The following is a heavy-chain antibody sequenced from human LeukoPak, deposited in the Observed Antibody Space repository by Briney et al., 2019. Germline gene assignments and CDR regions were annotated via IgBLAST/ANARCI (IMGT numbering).Heavy chain of an antibody. CDR3: ARHSLRYFDWLLFDY. J-gene: IGHJ4*02. CDR2: INHSGST. CDR1: GGSFSGYY. V-gene: IGHV4-34*01. D-gene: IGHD3-9*01. Sequence: SETLSLTCAVYGGSFSGYYWSWIRQPPGKGLEWIGEINHSGSTNYNPSLKSRVTISVDTSKNQFSLKLSSVTAADTAVYYCARHSLRYFDWLLFDYWGQGTLVTVSS.